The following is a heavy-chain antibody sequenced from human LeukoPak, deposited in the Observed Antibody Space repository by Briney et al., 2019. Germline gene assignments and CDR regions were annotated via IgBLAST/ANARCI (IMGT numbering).Heavy chain of an antibody. CDR3: ARDKAVGNYYGSWSYYWFDP. J-gene: IGHJ5*02. CDR1: GFTFSSYA. CDR2: ISYDGSNK. D-gene: IGHD3-10*01. V-gene: IGHV3-30*04. Sequence: PGGSLRLSCAASGFTFSSYAMHWVRQAPGKGLEWVAVISYDGSNKKYADSVKGRFTISRDNSKKTLYLQMNSLRAEDTAVYYCARDKAVGNYYGSWSYYWFDPWGQGTLVTVSS.